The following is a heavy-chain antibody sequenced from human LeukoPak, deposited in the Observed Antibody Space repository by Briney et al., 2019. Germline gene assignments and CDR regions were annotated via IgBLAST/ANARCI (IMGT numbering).Heavy chain of an antibody. Sequence: ASVKVSCKASGGTFSSYAISWVRQAPGQGLEWMGRIIPILGIANYAQKFQGRVTITADKSTSTAYMELGSLRSEDTAVYCCASTVRRIAAGTSGMDVWGQGTTVTVSS. CDR1: GGTFSSYA. V-gene: IGHV1-69*04. D-gene: IGHD6-13*01. CDR3: ASTVRRIAAGTSGMDV. J-gene: IGHJ6*02. CDR2: IIPILGIA.